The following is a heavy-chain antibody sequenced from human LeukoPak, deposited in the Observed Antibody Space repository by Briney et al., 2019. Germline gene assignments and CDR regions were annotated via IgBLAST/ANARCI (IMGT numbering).Heavy chain of an antibody. CDR3: TRDITNHYSFDY. CDR2: IGFREDNQ. CDR1: GFTFSDHG. D-gene: IGHD3-10*01. V-gene: IGHV3-30*04. J-gene: IGHJ4*02. Sequence: PGGSLRLSCAGSGFTFSDHGIHWVRQAPGQGLQWVALIGFREDNQGFADSVKGRFTISRDNSKNTVYLQMNTLRDEETAVYYCTRDITNHYSFDYWGQGTLVTVSS.